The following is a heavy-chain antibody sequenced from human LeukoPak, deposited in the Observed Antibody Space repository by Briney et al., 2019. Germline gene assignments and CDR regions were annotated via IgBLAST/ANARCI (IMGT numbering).Heavy chain of an antibody. V-gene: IGHV2-5*02. J-gene: IGHJ4*02. CDR1: GSSLSSTGAG. CDR3: AHFKLTIFDS. Sequence: SGPTLVNPTETLTLTCTFSGSSLSSTGAGVGWIRQPPGKALEWLALIYWDDDKRYSPSLKSKLSIIKDTSKNQVVLTMTNVDPVDTATYYCAHFKLTIFDSWGQGNLVTVSS. D-gene: IGHD3-3*01. CDR2: IYWDDDK.